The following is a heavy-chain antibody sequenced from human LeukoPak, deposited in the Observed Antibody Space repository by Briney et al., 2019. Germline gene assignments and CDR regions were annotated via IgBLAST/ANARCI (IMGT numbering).Heavy chain of an antibody. CDR1: GGSISSSSYY. D-gene: IGHD5-18*01. CDR2: IYYSGST. V-gene: IGHV4-39*07. CDR3: ARVFGYSYGADAFDI. J-gene: IGHJ3*02. Sequence: PSETLSLTCTVSGGSISSSSYYWGWIRQPPGKGLEWIGSIYYSGSTYYNPSLKSRVTISVDTSKNQFSLKLSSVTAADTAVYYCARVFGYSYGADAFDIWGQGTMVTVSS.